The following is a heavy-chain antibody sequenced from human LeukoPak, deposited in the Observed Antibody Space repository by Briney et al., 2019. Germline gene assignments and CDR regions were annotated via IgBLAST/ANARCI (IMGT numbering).Heavy chain of an antibody. V-gene: IGHV4-59*01. J-gene: IGHJ4*02. Sequence: SETLSLTCTVSGGSISSYYWSWIRQPPGKGLEWIGYIYYSGSTNYNPSLKGRVTISVDTPKNQFSLKLSSVTAADTAVYYCASFYDILTGIDYWGQGTLVTVSS. CDR3: ASFYDILTGIDY. D-gene: IGHD3-9*01. CDR1: GGSISSYY. CDR2: IYYSGST.